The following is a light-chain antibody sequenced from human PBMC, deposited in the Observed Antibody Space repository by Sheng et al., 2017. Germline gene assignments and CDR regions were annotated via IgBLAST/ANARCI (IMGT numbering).Light chain of an antibody. Sequence: AIRMTQSPSSFSASTGDRVTITCRASQGISSYLAWYQQKPGKAPKLLIYAASTLQSGVPSRFSGSGSGTDFTLTISCLQSEDFATYYCQQYYSYPRAFGHGTNGG. CDR2: AAS. V-gene: IGKV1-8*01. CDR3: QQYYSYPRA. J-gene: IGKJ1*01. CDR1: QGISSY.